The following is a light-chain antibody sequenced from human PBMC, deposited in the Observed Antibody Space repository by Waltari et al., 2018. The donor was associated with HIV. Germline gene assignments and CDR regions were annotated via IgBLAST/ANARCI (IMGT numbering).Light chain of an antibody. V-gene: IGKV3-11*01. CDR3: QQRSKG. Sequence: EIVLTQSPATLSLSPGERATLTCRASQSVSGYLAWYQQKPGQAPRPLIYAASNRATGIPARFSGSGSGTDFTLTISSLEPEDFAVYYCQQRSKGFGGGTKVEIK. J-gene: IGKJ4*01. CDR2: AAS. CDR1: QSVSGY.